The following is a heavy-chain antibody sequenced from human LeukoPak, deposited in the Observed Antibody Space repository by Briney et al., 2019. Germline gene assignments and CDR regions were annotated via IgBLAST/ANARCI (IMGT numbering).Heavy chain of an antibody. CDR3: ARGRASLTAWFVP. CDR1: GYTFTAYY. V-gene: IGHV1-2*02. CDR2: IDPNSGAT. J-gene: IGHJ5*02. Sequence: GESLKVSCKASGYTFTAYYMHWVRQAPGQGLEWMGWIDPNSGATDSAQKFQGRVTVTRDTSINTVYMELSRLTSDDTGVYYCARGRASLTAWFVPWGQGTLVTVSS. D-gene: IGHD1-20*01.